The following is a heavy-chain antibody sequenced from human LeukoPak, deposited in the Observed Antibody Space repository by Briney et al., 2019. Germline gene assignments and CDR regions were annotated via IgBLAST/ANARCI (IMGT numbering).Heavy chain of an antibody. Sequence: QSGGSLRLSCAASGFSFSSYAMSWVRQAPGKGLEWVSAISGSGGSTYYADSVKGRFTISRDNSKNTLYLQMNSLRAEDTAVYYCAKVRGYSSTWYYFDYWGQGTLVTVSS. CDR2: ISGSGGST. J-gene: IGHJ4*02. V-gene: IGHV3-23*01. D-gene: IGHD6-13*01. CDR1: GFSFSSYA. CDR3: AKVRGYSSTWYYFDY.